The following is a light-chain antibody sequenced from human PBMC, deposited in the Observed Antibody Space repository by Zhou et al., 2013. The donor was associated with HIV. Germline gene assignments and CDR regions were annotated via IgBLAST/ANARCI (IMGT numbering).Light chain of an antibody. Sequence: DIQMTQSPSTLSASVGARVTITCRASQSINNWLAWYQQKPGQAPKLLIYKASNLESGVPSRFSGSGSATEFTLTISSLQPDDFAIYYCQQYSSYWTFGQGT. CDR3: QQYSSYWT. V-gene: IGKV1-5*03. CDR2: KAS. J-gene: IGKJ1*01. CDR1: QSINNW.